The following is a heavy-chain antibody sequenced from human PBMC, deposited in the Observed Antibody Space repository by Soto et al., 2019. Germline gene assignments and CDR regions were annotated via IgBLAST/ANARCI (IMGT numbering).Heavy chain of an antibody. V-gene: IGHV1-3*01. Sequence: QVQLVQSGAEVKKPGASVKVSCKASGYTFTSYAMHWVRQAPGQRLEWMVWINAGNGNTKYSQKFQGRVTITRDTSASTAYMELSSLRSEDTAVYYCARVSGWYYFDYWGQGTLVTVSS. CDR2: INAGNGNT. D-gene: IGHD6-19*01. CDR3: ARVSGWYYFDY. CDR1: GYTFTSYA. J-gene: IGHJ4*02.